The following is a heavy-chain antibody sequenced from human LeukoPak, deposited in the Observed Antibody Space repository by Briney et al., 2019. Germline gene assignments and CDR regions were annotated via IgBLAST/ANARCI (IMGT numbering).Heavy chain of an antibody. CDR3: ARDVHDSSGYYYCGIDY. V-gene: IGHV4-4*07. D-gene: IGHD3-22*01. CDR2: IYTSGST. J-gene: IGHJ4*02. CDR1: GGSISSYY. Sequence: SETLSLTCTVSGGSISSYYWSWMRQPAGKGLEWIGRIYTSGSTNYNPSLKSRVTISVDKSKNQFSLKLSSVTAADTAVYYCARDVHDSSGYYYCGIDYWGQGTLVTVST.